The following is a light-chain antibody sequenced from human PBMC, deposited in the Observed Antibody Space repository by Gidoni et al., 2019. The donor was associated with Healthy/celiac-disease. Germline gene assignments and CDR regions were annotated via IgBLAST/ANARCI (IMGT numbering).Light chain of an antibody. CDR3: CSYAGSYTFWV. J-gene: IGLJ3*02. Sequence: LTQPRSVSGSPGQSVTISCTGTSSDVGGYNYVSWYQQHPGKAPKLMIYDVSKRPSGVPDRFSGSKSGNTASLTISGLQAEDEADYYCCSYAGSYTFWVFGGGTKLTVL. V-gene: IGLV2-11*01. CDR2: DVS. CDR1: SSDVGGYNY.